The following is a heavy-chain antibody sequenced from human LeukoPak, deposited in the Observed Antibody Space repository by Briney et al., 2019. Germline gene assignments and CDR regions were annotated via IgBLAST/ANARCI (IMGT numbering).Heavy chain of an antibody. CDR3: AKHSSSWYTSPFDY. V-gene: IGHV7-4-1*02. CDR1: GYTFTSYA. D-gene: IGHD6-13*01. J-gene: IGHJ4*02. Sequence: ASVKVSCKASGYTFTSYAMNWVRQAPGQGLEWMGWINTNTGNPTYAQGFTGRFVFSLDTSVSTAYLQISSLKAEDTAVYYCAKHSSSWYTSPFDYWGQGTLVTVSS. CDR2: INTNTGNP.